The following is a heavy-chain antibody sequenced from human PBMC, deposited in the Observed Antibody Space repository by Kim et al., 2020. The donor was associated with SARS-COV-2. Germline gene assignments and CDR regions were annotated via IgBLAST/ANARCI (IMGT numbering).Heavy chain of an antibody. CDR1: GFTFSSYA. Sequence: GGSLRLSCAASGFTFSSYAMHWVRQAPGKGLEYVSAISSNGGSTYYANSVKGRFTISRDNSKNTLYLQMGSLRAEDMAVYYCARPQMGDTWAVYFQHWGQGTLVTVSS. V-gene: IGHV3-64*01. CDR2: ISSNGGST. J-gene: IGHJ1*01. CDR3: ARPQMGDTWAVYFQH. D-gene: IGHD3-16*01.